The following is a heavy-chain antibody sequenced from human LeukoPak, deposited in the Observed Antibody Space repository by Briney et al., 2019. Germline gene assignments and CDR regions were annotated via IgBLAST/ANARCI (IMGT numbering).Heavy chain of an antibody. D-gene: IGHD4-17*01. Sequence: ASVKVSCKASGYTFTSYGISWVRQAPGQGLQWMGWISAYNDNTNYAQKLQGRVTITTDTSTSTAYMELRSLRSDDTAVYYCARTYYGDSARGAFDIWGQGTMVTVSS. V-gene: IGHV1-18*01. CDR1: GYTFTSYG. CDR3: ARTYYGDSARGAFDI. J-gene: IGHJ3*02. CDR2: ISAYNDNT.